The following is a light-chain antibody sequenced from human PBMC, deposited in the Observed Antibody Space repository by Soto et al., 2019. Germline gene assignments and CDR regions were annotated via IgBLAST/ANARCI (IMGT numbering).Light chain of an antibody. CDR3: SSYAGSNSVV. Sequence: QSVLTQPPSASGSPGQSVTISCTGTSRDVGAFNFVSWYQQHPGKAPKPLIYEVTKRPSGVPDRFSASKSGNTASLTVSGLQAEDEADYYCSSYAGSNSVVFGGGTKRTVL. V-gene: IGLV2-8*01. CDR1: SRDVGAFNF. J-gene: IGLJ2*01. CDR2: EVT.